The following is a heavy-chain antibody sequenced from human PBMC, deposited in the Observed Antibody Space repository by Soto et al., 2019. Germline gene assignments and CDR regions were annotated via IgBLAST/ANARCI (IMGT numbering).Heavy chain of an antibody. D-gene: IGHD3-16*01. CDR2: INASGST. Sequence: QVQLQQWGAGLLKPSETLSLTCAVFGGSFSGDYWSWIRQPPGKGLEGIGEINASGSTNYYPSLKRRVTLSVDMSTNQFSLQLTSVTAADTAMYFCVTGLLRYGRDYWGQGALVTVSS. CDR1: GGSFSGDY. J-gene: IGHJ4*02. CDR3: VTGLLRYGRDY. V-gene: IGHV4-34*01.